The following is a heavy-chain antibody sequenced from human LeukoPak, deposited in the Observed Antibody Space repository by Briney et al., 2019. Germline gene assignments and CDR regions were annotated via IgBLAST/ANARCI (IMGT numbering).Heavy chain of an antibody. V-gene: IGHV4-30-2*01. CDR3: ARWGSSNFDL. J-gene: IGHJ2*01. D-gene: IGHD3-16*01. Sequence: PSETLSLTCTVSGGSISSGGYYWSWIRQPPGKGLEWIGYIYHSGSTYYNPSLKSRVTISVDRSKNQFSLKLSSVTAADTAVYYCARWGSSNFDLWGRGTLVTVSS. CDR2: IYHSGST. CDR1: GGSISSGGYY.